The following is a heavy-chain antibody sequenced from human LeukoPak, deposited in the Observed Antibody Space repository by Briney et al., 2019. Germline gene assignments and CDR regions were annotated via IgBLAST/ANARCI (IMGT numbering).Heavy chain of an antibody. J-gene: IGHJ4*02. Sequence: PGGSLRLSCAASGFTFSSYEMNWVRQAPGKGLEWVSYISSSGSTIYYADSVKGRFTFSRDNTNNSLYLQMNSLRVEDTAVYYCARELRSSAWETSFGYWGQGTLVTVSS. CDR1: GFTFSSYE. CDR2: ISSSGSTI. CDR3: ARELRSSAWETSFGY. V-gene: IGHV3-48*03. D-gene: IGHD6-19*01.